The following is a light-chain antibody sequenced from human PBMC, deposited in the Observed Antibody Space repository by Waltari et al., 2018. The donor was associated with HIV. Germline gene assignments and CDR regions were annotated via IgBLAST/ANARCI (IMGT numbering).Light chain of an antibody. CDR2: KDT. CDR3: QSAENRGIMI. V-gene: IGLV3-25*03. Sequence: SSELTQPPSVAVSPGQTAGITCSGDALPKQYGNWYQQKPGQAPVLLIYKDTERPSWIPERFSGSRSGTTATLTISGVQAEDEADYFCQSAENRGIMIFGGGTTLTVL. CDR1: ALPKQY. J-gene: IGLJ2*01.